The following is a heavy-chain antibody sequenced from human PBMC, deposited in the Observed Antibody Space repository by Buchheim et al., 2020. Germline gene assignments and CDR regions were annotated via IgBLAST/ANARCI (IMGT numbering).Heavy chain of an antibody. CDR3: ARGTGGSVDY. J-gene: IGHJ4*02. D-gene: IGHD3-16*01. V-gene: IGHV3-74*01. CDR1: GFTFSSYW. CDR2: INSDESVT. Sequence: EVQLVESGGGLVQPGGSLRLSCAASGFTFSSYWMHWVRQVPGKGLVWVSRINSDESVTSCAASVKGRFTISRDNAKNTLDLQMNSLSVEDTAVYYCARGTGGSVDYWGQGTL.